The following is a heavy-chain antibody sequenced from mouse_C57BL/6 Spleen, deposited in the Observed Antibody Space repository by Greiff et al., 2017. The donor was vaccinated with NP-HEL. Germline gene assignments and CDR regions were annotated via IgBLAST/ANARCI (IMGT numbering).Heavy chain of an antibody. D-gene: IGHD1-1*01. V-gene: IGHV1-81*01. CDR2: IYPRSGNT. CDR1: GYTFTSYG. CDR3: ARDYYGSSYPFWWFDV. Sequence: VQLQQSGAELARPGASVKLSCKASGYTFTSYGISWVKQRTGQGLEWIGEIYPRSGNTYYNEKFKGKATLPADKSSSTAYMELRSLTSEDSAVYFCARDYYGSSYPFWWFDVWGTGTTVTVSS. J-gene: IGHJ1*03.